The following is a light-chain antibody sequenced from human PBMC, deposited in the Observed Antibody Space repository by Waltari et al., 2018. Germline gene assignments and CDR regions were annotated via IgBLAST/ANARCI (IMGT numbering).Light chain of an antibody. CDR2: DAS. Sequence: DIQMTQSPSSVSASVGDRVTITCQASQDISNFLSWYQKKAGKAPNILTFDASKMQTGVPYKFGGGGSGIDFTFTIDSLQPEDVETYYCQQYESLPYTFGQGTKVEI. CDR1: QDISNF. J-gene: IGKJ2*01. V-gene: IGKV1-33*01. CDR3: QQYESLPYT.